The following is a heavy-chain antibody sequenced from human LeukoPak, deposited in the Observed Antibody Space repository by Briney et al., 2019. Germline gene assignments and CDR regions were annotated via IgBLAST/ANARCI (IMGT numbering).Heavy chain of an antibody. Sequence: SETLSLTCTVSGGSISSYYWGWIRQPPGRGLEWIGSFSYSGSTYYNPSLKSRVTISVDTSKNQFSLKLSSVTAADTAVYYCARDVDSTVVTPGYWGQGALVTVSS. CDR3: ARDVDSTVVTPGY. CDR2: FSYSGST. CDR1: GGSISSYY. D-gene: IGHD4-23*01. J-gene: IGHJ4*02. V-gene: IGHV4-39*07.